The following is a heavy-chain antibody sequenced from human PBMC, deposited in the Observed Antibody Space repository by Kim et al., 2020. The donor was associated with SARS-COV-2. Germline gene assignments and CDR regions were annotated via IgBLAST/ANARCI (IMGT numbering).Heavy chain of an antibody. J-gene: IGHJ4*01. Sequence: SETLSLTCAVYGGSFSGYYWSWIRQPPGKGLEWIGEINHSGSTNYNPSLKSRVTISVDTSKNQFSLKLSSVTAADTAVYYCARSRLRYFDWEQPGQSYF. CDR3: ARSRLRYFDWEQPGQSYF. D-gene: IGHD3-9*01. CDR1: GGSFSGYY. V-gene: IGHV4-34*01. CDR2: INHSGST.